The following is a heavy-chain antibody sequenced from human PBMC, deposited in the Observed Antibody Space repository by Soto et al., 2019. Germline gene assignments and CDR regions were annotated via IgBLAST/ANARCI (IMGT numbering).Heavy chain of an antibody. J-gene: IGHJ5*02. V-gene: IGHV1-18*01. CDR1: GYTFTRYG. CDR3: ARAGPYRDFWSGYIWFDP. Sequence: QVQLVQSGAEVKKPGASVKVSCKASGYTFTRYGISWVRQAPGQGLEWMGWISAYNGNTNYAQKLQGRVTMTTDTSTSTAYMELRSLRSDDTAVYYCARAGPYRDFWSGYIWFDPWGQGTLVTVSS. D-gene: IGHD3-3*01. CDR2: ISAYNGNT.